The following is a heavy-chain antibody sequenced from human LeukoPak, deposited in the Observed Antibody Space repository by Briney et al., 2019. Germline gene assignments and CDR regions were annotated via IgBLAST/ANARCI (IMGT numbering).Heavy chain of an antibody. D-gene: IGHD2-8*01. CDR3: AHVDVLMVYATENYYFDY. CDR2: IDWDDDK. Sequence: RESGPALVKPTQTLTLTCTFSGFSLSTSGMCVSWIRQPPGKALEWLARIDWDDDKYYSPSLKSRLTITKDTSKNQVVLTMTNMDPVDTATYYCAHVDVLMVYATENYYFDYWGQGTLVTVSS. CDR1: GFSLSTSGMC. V-gene: IGHV2-70*11. J-gene: IGHJ4*02.